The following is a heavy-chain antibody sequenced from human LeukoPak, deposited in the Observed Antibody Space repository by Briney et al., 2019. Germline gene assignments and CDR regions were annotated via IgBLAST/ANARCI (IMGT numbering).Heavy chain of an antibody. CDR2: IYYSGST. Sequence: SETLSLTCTVSGGSISSCYWSWIRQPPGKGLEWIGYIYYSGSTNYNPSLKSRVTISVDTSKNQFSLKLSSVTAADTAVYYCARHGLRFLEWLQVSDAFDIWGQGTMVTVSS. V-gene: IGHV4-59*01. J-gene: IGHJ3*02. CDR3: ARHGLRFLEWLQVSDAFDI. CDR1: GGSISSCY. D-gene: IGHD3-3*01.